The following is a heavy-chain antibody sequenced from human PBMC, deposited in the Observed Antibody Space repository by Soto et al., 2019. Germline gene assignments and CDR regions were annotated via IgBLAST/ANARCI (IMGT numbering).Heavy chain of an antibody. CDR3: ARSFGWYAIDY. CDR2: ISHSGSV. J-gene: IGHJ4*02. Sequence: QVLLQESGPGLVQPSGTLSRSCAVTGGYISSNYFWGWVRQPPGKGLEWVGDISHSGSVNYNPSLKSRVTISIDKSKNQFSLKLNSVTAADTAVYYCARSFGWYAIDYWGQGTLVIVSS. D-gene: IGHD6-19*01. CDR1: GGYISSNYF. V-gene: IGHV4-4*02.